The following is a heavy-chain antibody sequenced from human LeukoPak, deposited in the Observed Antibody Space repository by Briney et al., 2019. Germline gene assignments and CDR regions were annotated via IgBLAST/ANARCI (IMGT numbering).Heavy chain of an antibody. J-gene: IGHJ4*02. CDR3: ARGTYCTNGVCRTPFDY. Sequence: ASVKVSCKASGYTFTGYYMHWVRQAPGQGLEWMGWINPNSGGTNYAQKFQGRVTMTRDTSINTAYMELSRLRSDDTAVYYCARGTYCTNGVCRTPFDYWGQGTLVTVSS. CDR2: INPNSGGT. D-gene: IGHD2-8*01. V-gene: IGHV1-2*02. CDR1: GYTFTGYY.